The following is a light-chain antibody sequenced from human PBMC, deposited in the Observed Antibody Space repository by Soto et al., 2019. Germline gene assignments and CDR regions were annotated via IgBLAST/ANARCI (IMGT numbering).Light chain of an antibody. CDR2: STS. CDR1: QGFSSW. Sequence: DIQMTPSPSTLSASVGDRVTITCRASQGFSSWLAWYQQKPGQAPKLLVYSTSTLQSGVPSRFSGGGSGTDFTLTISSLQPEDFATYYCQQANSFPWTFGQGTKV. J-gene: IGKJ1*01. V-gene: IGKV1-12*01. CDR3: QQANSFPWT.